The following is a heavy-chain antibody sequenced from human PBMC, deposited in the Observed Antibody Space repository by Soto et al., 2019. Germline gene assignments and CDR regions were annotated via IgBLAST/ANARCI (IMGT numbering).Heavy chain of an antibody. J-gene: IGHJ6*02. CDR1: GYTFTSYY. Sequence: ASVKVSCKASGYTFTSYYMHWVRQAPGQGLEWMGIINPSGGSTSYAQKFQGGVTMTRDTSTSTVYMELSSLRSEDTAVYYCARDGWGGSGSYYNKPLWYYYGMDVWGQGTTVTVSS. D-gene: IGHD3-10*01. V-gene: IGHV1-46*01. CDR2: INPSGGST. CDR3: ARDGWGGSGSYYNKPLWYYYGMDV.